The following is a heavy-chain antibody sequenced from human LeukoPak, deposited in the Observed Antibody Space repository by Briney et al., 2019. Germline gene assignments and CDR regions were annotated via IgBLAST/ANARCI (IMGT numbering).Heavy chain of an antibody. CDR1: AFTFTTYS. CDR3: AREETTDISIKYFDY. D-gene: IGHD4-17*01. Sequence: GGSLMLFCAASAFTFTTYSMTWVRQAPGKGLEWFSSISSRSTYIYYADSVKGRFTISRDNAKNSLYLHMNSLRGEDTAVYYCAREETTDISIKYFDYWGQGTLVTVSS. CDR2: ISSRSTYI. V-gene: IGHV3-21*01. J-gene: IGHJ4*02.